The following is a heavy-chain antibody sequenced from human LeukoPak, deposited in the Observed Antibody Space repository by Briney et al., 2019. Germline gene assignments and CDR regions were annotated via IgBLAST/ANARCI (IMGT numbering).Heavy chain of an antibody. V-gene: IGHV1-18*01. CDR1: GYTVTSHG. CDR3: ARDEVRVGATYVH. J-gene: IGHJ4*02. Sequence: ASVKVSCKASGYTVTSHGISWVRQAPGQGREWMGWISTYNGNTNYAQKLQGRVSMTTDTSTSTAYVDLRSLRSDDTAVYYCARDEVRVGATYVHWGQGTLVTVSS. D-gene: IGHD1-26*01. CDR2: ISTYNGNT.